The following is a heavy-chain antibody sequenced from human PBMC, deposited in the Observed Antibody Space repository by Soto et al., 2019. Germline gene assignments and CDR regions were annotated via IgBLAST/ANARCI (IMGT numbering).Heavy chain of an antibody. J-gene: IGHJ5*02. CDR2: INHSGST. V-gene: IGHV4-34*01. CDR1: GGSFGGYY. CDR3: ARGVVKRSRGVIWTKGWFDP. D-gene: IGHD3-10*01. Sequence: SETLSLTCAVYGGSFGGYYWSWIRQPPGKWLEWIGEINHSGSTNYNPSLKSRVTISVDTSKNQFSLKLSSVTAADTAVYYCARGVVKRSRGVIWTKGWFDPWGQGTLVTVS.